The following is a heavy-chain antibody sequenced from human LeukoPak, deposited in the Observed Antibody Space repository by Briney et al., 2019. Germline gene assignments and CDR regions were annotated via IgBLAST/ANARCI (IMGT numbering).Heavy chain of an antibody. CDR1: GFTFSSYS. Sequence: GGSLRLSWAASGFTFSSYSMNWVRQAPGERLEWVSSISSSSSYIYHADSVKGRFTISRDDAKNSLLLQMNSLRAEDTAVYYCARVWSDCYVTNCYISEYWGQGTLVTVSS. CDR2: ISSSSSYI. CDR3: ARVWSDCYVTNCYISEY. D-gene: IGHD2-21*01. J-gene: IGHJ4*02. V-gene: IGHV3-21*01.